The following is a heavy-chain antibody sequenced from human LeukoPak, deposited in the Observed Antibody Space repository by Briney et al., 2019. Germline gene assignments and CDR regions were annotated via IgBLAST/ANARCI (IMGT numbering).Heavy chain of an antibody. CDR3: ARGRFGSSSDY. J-gene: IGHJ4*02. D-gene: IGHD6-13*01. V-gene: IGHV4-34*01. CDR1: GGSFSGYY. Sequence: SETLSLTCAVYGGSFSGYYWNWIRQPPGKGLEWIGEINHSGSTNYNPSLKSRVTISLDTSKNQFSLKLSSVTAADTAVYYCARGRFGSSSDYWGQGTLVTVSS. CDR2: INHSGST.